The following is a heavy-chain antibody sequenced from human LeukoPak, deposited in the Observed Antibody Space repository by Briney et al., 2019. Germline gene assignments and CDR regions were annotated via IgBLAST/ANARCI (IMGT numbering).Heavy chain of an antibody. V-gene: IGHV3-33*01. CDR1: GFTFSSYG. Sequence: GGSLRLSCAASGFTFSSYGMHRVRQAPGKGLEWVAVIWYDGSNKYYADSVKGRFTISRDNSKNTLYLQMNSLRAEDTAVYYCARDLYYSGTTGPFDYWGQGTLVTVSS. D-gene: IGHD1-26*01. CDR3: ARDLYYSGTTGPFDY. J-gene: IGHJ4*02. CDR2: IWYDGSNK.